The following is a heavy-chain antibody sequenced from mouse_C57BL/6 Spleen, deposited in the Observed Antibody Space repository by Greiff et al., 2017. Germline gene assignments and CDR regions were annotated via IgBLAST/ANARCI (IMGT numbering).Heavy chain of an antibody. CDR3: AREGLRPTWFAY. CDR1: GYAFSSSW. CDR2: IYPGDGDT. Sequence: QVQLKQSGPELVKPGASVKISCKASGYAFSSSWMNWVKQRPGKGLEWIGRIYPGDGDTNYNGKFKGKATLTADKSSSTAYMPLSSLTSEDSAVYFCAREGLRPTWFAYWGQGTLVTVSA. D-gene: IGHD3-2*02. J-gene: IGHJ3*01. V-gene: IGHV1-82*01.